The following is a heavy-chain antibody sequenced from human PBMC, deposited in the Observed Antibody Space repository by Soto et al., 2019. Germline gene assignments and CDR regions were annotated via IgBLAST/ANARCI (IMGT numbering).Heavy chain of an antibody. J-gene: IGHJ6*02. CDR3: ARGDIVVGYWVLLDGMDV. D-gene: IGHD2-15*01. V-gene: IGHV1-69*01. Sequence: QVQLVQSGAEVKKPGSSVKVSCKASGGTFSGYAISWVRQAPGQGLEWMGGIIPIFGTANYAQKFQGRVTITADESPSTAYMELSSLRSEDTAVYYCARGDIVVGYWVLLDGMDVWGQGTTVTVSS. CDR1: GGTFSGYA. CDR2: IIPIFGTA.